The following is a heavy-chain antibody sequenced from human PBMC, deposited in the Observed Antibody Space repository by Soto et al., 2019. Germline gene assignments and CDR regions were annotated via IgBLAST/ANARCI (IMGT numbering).Heavy chain of an antibody. J-gene: IGHJ6*02. Sequence: SVKVSCKASGGTFSSYAISWVRQAPGQGLEWMGGIIPIFGTANYAQKFQGRVTITADESTSTAYMELSSLRSEDTAVYYCARGYCSGGSCYSYYYYGMDVWGQGTTVTVSS. CDR2: IIPIFGTA. CDR3: ARGYCSGGSCYSYYYYGMDV. CDR1: GGTFSSYA. D-gene: IGHD2-15*01. V-gene: IGHV1-69*13.